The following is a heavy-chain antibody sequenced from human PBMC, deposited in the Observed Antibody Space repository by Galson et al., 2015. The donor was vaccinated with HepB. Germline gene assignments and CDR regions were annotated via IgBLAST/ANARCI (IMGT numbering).Heavy chain of an antibody. J-gene: IGHJ6*03. CDR3: ASGPWGQQLIRRVTHYYYHYMDV. CDR1: GGTFSSYA. V-gene: IGHV1-69*13. D-gene: IGHD6-13*01. CDR2: IIPIFGTA. Sequence: SVKVSCKASGGTFSSYAFSWVRQAPGQGLEWMGGIIPIFGTANYAQKFAGRVTITADESTNTAFMELSSLSSEDTALYYCASGPWGQQLIRRVTHYYYHYMDVWDKGTTVTVSS.